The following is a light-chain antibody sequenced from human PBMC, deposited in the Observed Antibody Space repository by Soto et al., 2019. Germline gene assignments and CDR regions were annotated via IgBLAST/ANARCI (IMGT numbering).Light chain of an antibody. CDR3: QQYAGSPRT. CDR1: QNLGTLY. Sequence: ELVLTQSPGTLSLSPGERGTLSCRASQNLGTLYLAWFQQKSGQAPRLLIYSASRRATGIPDRFTGSGSGTDFTLTINRVEPEDFAVYFCQQYAGSPRTVGQGTKVDIK. J-gene: IGKJ1*01. V-gene: IGKV3-20*01. CDR2: SAS.